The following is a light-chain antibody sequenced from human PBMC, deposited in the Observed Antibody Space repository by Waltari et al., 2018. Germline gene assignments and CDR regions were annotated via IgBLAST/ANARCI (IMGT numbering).Light chain of an antibody. CDR1: SLNFGANS. Sequence: QSVLTQPPSASGTPGLRVPIPCPGSSLNFGANSAPWYQQLPGAAPQLLIYKDDQRPAGVPDRFSGSKSGTSASLAISGLRSADEADYYCAAWDDSLSGRVFGGGTKLTVL. V-gene: IGLV1-47*01. CDR3: AAWDDSLSGRV. J-gene: IGLJ3*02. CDR2: KDD.